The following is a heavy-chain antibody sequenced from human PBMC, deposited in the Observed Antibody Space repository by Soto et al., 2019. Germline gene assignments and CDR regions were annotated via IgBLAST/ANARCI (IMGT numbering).Heavy chain of an antibody. CDR1: GGSISNYY. D-gene: IGHD6-19*01. J-gene: IGHJ5*02. V-gene: IGHV4-59*01. Sequence: SETLSLTCTVSGGSISNYYWTWIRQPPGKGLEWIGYIYYSGKTNYNPSIKSRVNISLDTSKNQMSLKVSSVTAADTAVYYCARGAVAGTGLNWFDPWGQGTLVTVSS. CDR3: ARGAVAGTGLNWFDP. CDR2: IYYSGKT.